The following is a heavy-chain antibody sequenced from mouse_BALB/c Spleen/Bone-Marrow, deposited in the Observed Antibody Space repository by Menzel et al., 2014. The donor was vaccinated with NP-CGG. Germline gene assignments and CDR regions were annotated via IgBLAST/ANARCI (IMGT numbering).Heavy chain of an antibody. V-gene: IGHV1-5*01. CDR3: TRGITTVVATRAMDY. CDR1: GYTFTSYW. J-gene: IGHJ4*01. Sequence: EVQVVESGTVLARPGASVKMSCKASGYTFTSYWMHWVKQRPGQGLEWIGAIYPGNSDTSYNQKFKGKAKLTAVTSTSTAYMDLSSLTNEDSAVYYCTRGITTVVATRAMDYWGQGTSVTVSS. D-gene: IGHD1-1*01. CDR2: IYPGNSDT.